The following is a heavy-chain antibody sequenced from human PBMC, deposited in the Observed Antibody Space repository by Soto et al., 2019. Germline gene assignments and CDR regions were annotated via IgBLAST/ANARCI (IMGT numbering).Heavy chain of an antibody. CDR1: GFTVSSFG. J-gene: IGHJ6*02. D-gene: IGHD6-13*01. CDR2: LSSNGIGT. V-gene: IGHV3-64D*06. CDR3: VKDMGQAAVGIRYPYGLDV. Sequence: GSLRLSCSGSGFTVSSFGMHWVRQAPGKGLEHVSTLSSNGIGTYYADSVKGRFTFSRDTSKNTLYLQMSSLRTEDTAVYYCVKDMGQAAVGIRYPYGLDVWGLGTTVTV.